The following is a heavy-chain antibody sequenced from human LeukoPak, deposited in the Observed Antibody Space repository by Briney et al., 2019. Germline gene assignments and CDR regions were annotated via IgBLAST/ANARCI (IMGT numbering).Heavy chain of an antibody. D-gene: IGHD1-7*01. CDR1: GFTFSSYS. J-gene: IGHJ4*02. CDR3: AKKTGTKDFDY. V-gene: IGHV3-21*04. CDR2: ISSSSSYI. Sequence: GGSLRLSCAASGFTFSSYSMNWVRQAPGKGLEWVSSISSSSSYIYYADSVKGRFTISRDNAKNSLYLQMNSLRAEDTAVYYCAKKTGTKDFDYWGQGTLVTVSS.